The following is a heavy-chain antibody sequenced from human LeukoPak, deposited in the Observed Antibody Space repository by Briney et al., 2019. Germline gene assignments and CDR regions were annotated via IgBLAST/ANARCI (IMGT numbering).Heavy chain of an antibody. CDR3: ARGVRGYGGDL. D-gene: IGHD2-15*01. J-gene: IGHJ5*02. Sequence: PSETLSLTCSVYGGSLSGYYWSWIRQPPGKGLEWIGEINDSGTTNYHPSLKSRVTISVDTSKIQFSLNLRSVAAADTAVYYCARGVRGYGGDLWGQGTLVTVSS. CDR2: INDSGTT. CDR1: GGSLSGYY. V-gene: IGHV4-34*01.